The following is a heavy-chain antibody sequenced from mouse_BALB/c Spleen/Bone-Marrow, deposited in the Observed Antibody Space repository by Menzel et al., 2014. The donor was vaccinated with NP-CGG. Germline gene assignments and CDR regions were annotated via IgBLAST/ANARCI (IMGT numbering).Heavy chain of an antibody. CDR3: AQNYYNGYVGY. Sequence: DVHLVESGGGLVQPGASLKLSCAASGSDFSRYWMTWVRQAPGKGLEWIEVINPDSSTIHYTPSLKDKFIIARDNAKNPMHLQMSKARSEHTARYYCAQNYYNGYVGYWGQGTLGTASA. CDR2: INPDSSTI. V-gene: IGHV4-1*02. D-gene: IGHD1-2*01. CDR1: GSDFSRYW. J-gene: IGHJ3*01.